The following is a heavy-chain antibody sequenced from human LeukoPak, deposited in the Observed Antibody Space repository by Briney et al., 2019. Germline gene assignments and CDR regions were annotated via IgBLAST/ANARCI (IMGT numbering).Heavy chain of an antibody. CDR2: ISYDGNNQ. V-gene: IGHV3-30*18. Sequence: GGSLRLSCAASGFTFSSYGMHWVRQAPGKGLEWVAVISYDGNNQYYGDSVKGRFTISRDNSKNTLYLQMNSLGAEDTAVYYCAKRDYFGSVDSYCAMDVWGQGTTVTVSS. CDR3: AKRDYFGSVDSYCAMDV. D-gene: IGHD3-10*01. J-gene: IGHJ6*02. CDR1: GFTFSSYG.